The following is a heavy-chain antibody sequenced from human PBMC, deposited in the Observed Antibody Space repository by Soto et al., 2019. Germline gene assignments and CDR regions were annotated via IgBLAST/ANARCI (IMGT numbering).Heavy chain of an antibody. CDR2: IRGDNAA. Sequence: EVQLLESVGGLVQPGGSLRLSCAASGFAFGNSVMGYVRQAPGKGLEWVSSIRGDNAAYYADSVKGRFTISRDNSNNMLYLQMSYLRIEDTAVYYCAKLRPREPGWGGYHFEHWGQGALVTVST. D-gene: IGHD2-15*01. CDR3: AKLRPREPGWGGYHFEH. V-gene: IGHV3-23*01. J-gene: IGHJ4*02. CDR1: GFAFGNSV.